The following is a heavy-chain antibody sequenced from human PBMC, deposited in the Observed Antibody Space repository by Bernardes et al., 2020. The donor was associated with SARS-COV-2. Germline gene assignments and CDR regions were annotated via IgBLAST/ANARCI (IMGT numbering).Heavy chain of an antibody. D-gene: IGHD1-1*01. V-gene: IGHV3-49*04. CDR1: GFSFHIYA. Sequence: GGSLRLSCAASGFSFHIYALTWVRQAPGKGLEWVGLIRSEAYGGTTEYAATVNGRFTISRDDSKGVAYLQMNSLKSEDTAVYYCSRGLPARWRQLDFDYWGQGALVTVSS. CDR3: SRGLPARWRQLDFDY. J-gene: IGHJ4*02. CDR2: IRSEAYGGTT.